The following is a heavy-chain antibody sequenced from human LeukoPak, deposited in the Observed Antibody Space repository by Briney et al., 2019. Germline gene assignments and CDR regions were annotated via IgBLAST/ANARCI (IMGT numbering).Heavy chain of an antibody. V-gene: IGHV3-30*18. J-gene: IGHJ5*02. CDR3: AKDLKSDGSGVNWFDP. CDR1: GFIFSSYG. Sequence: GGSLRLSCAASGFIFSSYGMHWVRQAPGKGLEWVAVISYDGGNKYYVDSVKGRFTISRDNSKNTLYLQMNSLRAEGTAVYYCAKDLKSDGSGVNWFDPWGQGTLVTASS. CDR2: ISYDGGNK. D-gene: IGHD3-10*01.